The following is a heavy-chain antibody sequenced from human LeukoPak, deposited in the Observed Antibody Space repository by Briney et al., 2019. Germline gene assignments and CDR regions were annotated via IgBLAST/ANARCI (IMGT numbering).Heavy chain of an antibody. CDR1: GYTFTGYY. CDR3: AREAVSITMVRGDIPCFDY. D-gene: IGHD3-10*01. J-gene: IGHJ4*02. Sequence: ASVKVSCKASGYTFTGYYMHWVRQAPGQGLEWMGWINPNSGGTNYAQKFQGRVTMTRDTSISTAYMELSRLRSDDTAVYYCAREAVSITMVRGDIPCFDYWGQGTLVTVSS. V-gene: IGHV1-2*02. CDR2: INPNSGGT.